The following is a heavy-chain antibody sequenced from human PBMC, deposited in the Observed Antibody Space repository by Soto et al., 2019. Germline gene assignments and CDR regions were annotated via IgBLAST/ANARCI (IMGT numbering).Heavy chain of an antibody. CDR2: ISYDGSNK. CDR3: ANGALGDWNPDAFDI. V-gene: IGHV3-30*18. D-gene: IGHD2-21*02. CDR1: GFTFSSYG. Sequence: GGSLRLSCAASGFTFSSYGMHWVRQAPGKGLEWVAVISYDGSNKYYADSVKGRFTISRDNSKNTLYLQMNSPRAEDTAVYYCANGALGDWNPDAFDIWGQGTMVTVSS. J-gene: IGHJ3*02.